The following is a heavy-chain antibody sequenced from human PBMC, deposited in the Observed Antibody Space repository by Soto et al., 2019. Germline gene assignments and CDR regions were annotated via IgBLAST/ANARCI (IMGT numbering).Heavy chain of an antibody. V-gene: IGHV1-18*04. J-gene: IGHJ6*02. D-gene: IGHD2-15*01. Sequence: ASVKVSCKASGYTFTSYVISWVLQAPGQGLEWMGWISAYNGNTNYAQKLQGRVTMTTDTSTSTAYMELRSLRSDDTAVYYCASCSGGSCVPSHYYYYGMDVWGQGTTVTVSS. CDR1: GYTFTSYV. CDR2: ISAYNGNT. CDR3: ASCSGGSCVPSHYYYYGMDV.